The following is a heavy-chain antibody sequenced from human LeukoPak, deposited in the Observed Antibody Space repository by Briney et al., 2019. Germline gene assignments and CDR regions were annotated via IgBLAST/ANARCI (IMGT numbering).Heavy chain of an antibody. CDR3: ARVQAYSGSYSDAFDI. V-gene: IGHV4-59*01. J-gene: IGHJ3*02. Sequence: SETLSLTCTVSGGSISSYYWSWIRQPPGKGLEWIGYIYYSGSTNYNPSLKSRVTISVDTSKNQFSLKLSSVTAADTAVYYCARVQAYSGSYSDAFDIWGQGIMVTVSS. CDR1: GGSISSYY. CDR2: IYYSGST. D-gene: IGHD1-26*01.